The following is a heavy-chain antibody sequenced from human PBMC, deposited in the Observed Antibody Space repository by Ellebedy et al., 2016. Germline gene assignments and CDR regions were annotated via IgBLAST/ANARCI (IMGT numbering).Heavy chain of an antibody. J-gene: IGHJ4*02. CDR2: IKEDGSEK. V-gene: IGHV3-7*01. Sequence: GESLKISXAASGFAFSNYWMNWVRQAPGKGLEWVASIKEDGSEKHCVDSVKGRFTISRDNARNSLYLQMNSLRAEDTAMYYCTTGYSSSSPGIDYWGQGTLVTVSS. D-gene: IGHD6-6*01. CDR3: TTGYSSSSPGIDY. CDR1: GFAFSNYW.